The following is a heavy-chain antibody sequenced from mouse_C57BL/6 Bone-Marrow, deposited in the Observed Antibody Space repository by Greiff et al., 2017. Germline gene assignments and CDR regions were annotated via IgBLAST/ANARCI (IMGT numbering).Heavy chain of an antibody. CDR2: ISNGGGST. Sequence: EVKLVESGGGLVQPGGSLKLSCAASGFTFSDYYMYWVRQTPEKRLEWVAYISNGGGSTYYPDTVKGRFTISRDNAKNTLYLQMSRLKSEDTAMYYCARHGGYYAFDYWGQGTTLTVSS. CDR1: GFTFSDYY. V-gene: IGHV5-12*01. J-gene: IGHJ2*01. CDR3: ARHGGYYAFDY. D-gene: IGHD2-3*01.